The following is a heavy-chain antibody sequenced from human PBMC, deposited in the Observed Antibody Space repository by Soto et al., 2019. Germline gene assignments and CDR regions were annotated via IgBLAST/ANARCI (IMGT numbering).Heavy chain of an antibody. CDR1: GGSISTYY. D-gene: IGHD3-3*01. Sequence: SETLSLTCTVSGGSISTYYWSWIRQPPGKGLEWIGYIYYDGSTYYNPSLKSRVTISVDTSKNQFSLKLSSVTAADTAVYYCARDPLYYDFWSGPHYYGMDVWGQGTTVTVSS. V-gene: IGHV4-59*12. J-gene: IGHJ6*02. CDR2: IYYDGST. CDR3: ARDPLYYDFWSGPHYYGMDV.